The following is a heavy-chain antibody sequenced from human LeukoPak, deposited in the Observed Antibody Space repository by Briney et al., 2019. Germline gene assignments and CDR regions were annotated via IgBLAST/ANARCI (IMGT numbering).Heavy chain of an antibody. CDR1: GGSFSGYY. D-gene: IGHD3-16*01. CDR2: INHSGST. CDR3: ARWSTMITFNGFDP. J-gene: IGHJ5*02. V-gene: IGHV4-34*01. Sequence: SETLSLTCAVYGGSFSGYYWSWIRQPPGKGLEWIGGINHSGSTNYNPSLKSRVTISGDTSKNQFSLKLSAVTAADTAVYYCARWSTMITFNGFDPWGQGTLVTVSS.